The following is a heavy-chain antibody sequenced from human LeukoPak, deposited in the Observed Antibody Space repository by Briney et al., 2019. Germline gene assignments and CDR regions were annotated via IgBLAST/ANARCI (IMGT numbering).Heavy chain of an antibody. CDR2: ISTYNGNT. CDR3: ARDRMDTGTYFDY. V-gene: IGHV1-18*01. CDR1: GYTFTTYG. D-gene: IGHD5-18*01. J-gene: IGHJ4*02. Sequence: ASVKVSCKPSGYTFTTYGITWVRQAPGQRLEWMGWISTYNGNTNYAQKLQGRVTMTTDTSTSTAYMELRSLRSDDTAMYYCARDRMDTGTYFDYWGQGTLVTVSS.